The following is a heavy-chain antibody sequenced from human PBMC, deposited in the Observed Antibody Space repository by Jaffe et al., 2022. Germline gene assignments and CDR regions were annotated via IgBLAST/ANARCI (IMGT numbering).Heavy chain of an antibody. CDR1: GYSISSGYY. CDR2: IYHSGST. Sequence: QVQLQESGPGLVKPSETLSLTCAVSGYSISSGYYWGWIRQPPGKGLEWIGSIYHSGSTYYNPSLKSRVTISVDTSKNQFSLKLSSVTAADTAVYYCARATGGGWWELLLVSAFDIWGQGTMVTVSS. D-gene: IGHD1-26*01. J-gene: IGHJ3*02. V-gene: IGHV4-38-2*01. CDR3: ARATGGGWWELLLVSAFDI.